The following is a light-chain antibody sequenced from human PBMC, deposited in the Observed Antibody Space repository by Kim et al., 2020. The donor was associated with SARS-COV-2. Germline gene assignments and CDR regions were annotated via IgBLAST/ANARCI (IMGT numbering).Light chain of an antibody. CDR1: QSIRNNY. CDR3: QQYGSSPRT. J-gene: IGKJ1*01. CDR2: GAS. Sequence: EIVLTQSPGTLSLSPGERATLSCRASQSIRNNYLAWYQQKPGQAPRLLIYGASSRATGIPDRFSGSGSGTDFTLTISRLGPEDFAVYFCQQYGSSPRTFGQGTKVEIK. V-gene: IGKV3-20*01.